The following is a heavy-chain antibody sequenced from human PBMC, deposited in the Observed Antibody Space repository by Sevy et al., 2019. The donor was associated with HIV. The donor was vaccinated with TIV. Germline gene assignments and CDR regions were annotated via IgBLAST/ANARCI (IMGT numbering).Heavy chain of an antibody. V-gene: IGHV3-21*01. CDR1: GFTFSSYS. CDR2: ISSSSSYI. D-gene: IGHD5-12*01. Sequence: GGSLRLSCAASGFTFSSYSMNWVRQAPGKGLEWVSSISSSSSYIYYADSVKGRFTISGDNAKNSLYLQMNSLRAEDTAVYYCARQWNGGYDFSDAFDIWGQGTMVTVSS. CDR3: ARQWNGGYDFSDAFDI. J-gene: IGHJ3*02.